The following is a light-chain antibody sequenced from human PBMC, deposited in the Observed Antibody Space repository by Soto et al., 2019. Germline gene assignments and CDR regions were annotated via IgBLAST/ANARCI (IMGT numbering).Light chain of an antibody. CDR3: QQYYIYAT. V-gene: IGKV1-5*03. CDR1: QTISNY. J-gene: IGKJ1*01. Sequence: DIQMTQSPSTLSASVGDRVTITCRASQTISNYLTWYQQRPGKAPKLLIYRSSILQNGVPSRFSGSGSGTEFTLTISSLQPDDFATYYCQQYYIYATFGPGTRLEI. CDR2: RSS.